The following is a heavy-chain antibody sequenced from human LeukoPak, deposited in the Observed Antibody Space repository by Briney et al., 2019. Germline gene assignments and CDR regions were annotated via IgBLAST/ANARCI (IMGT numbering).Heavy chain of an antibody. J-gene: IGHJ4*02. CDR1: GYTFTGLGLY. CDR3: ATDPTTAGTTRFDY. Sequence: EASVKVSCKTSGYTFTGLGLYIHWVRQAPGRGLDWIGRISPRSGGTNSAQKFQGRITMTRDKSISTAYMELSRLTSDDTAVYYCATDPTTAGTTRFDYWGQGTLVTVSS. D-gene: IGHD1-1*01. CDR2: ISPRSGGT. V-gene: IGHV1-2*02.